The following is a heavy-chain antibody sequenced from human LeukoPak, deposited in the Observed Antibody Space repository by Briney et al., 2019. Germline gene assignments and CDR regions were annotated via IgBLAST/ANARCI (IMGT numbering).Heavy chain of an antibody. Sequence: PGGSLRLSCAASGFTFSSYAMNWVRQAPGKGLEWVSYISSSGSPIYYADSVKGRFTISRDNAKNSLYLQMNSLRDDDTAVYYCARVGNGRSWDYWGQGTLVSVSS. J-gene: IGHJ4*02. D-gene: IGHD2-15*01. CDR3: ARVGNGRSWDY. CDR1: GFTFSSYA. V-gene: IGHV3-48*02. CDR2: ISSSGSPI.